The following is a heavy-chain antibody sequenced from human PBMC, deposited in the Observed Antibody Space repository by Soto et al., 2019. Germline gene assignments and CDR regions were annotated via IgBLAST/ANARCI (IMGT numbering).Heavy chain of an antibody. CDR2: VSGSGDTT. J-gene: IGHJ4*02. CDR3: ARNSLSLTGPFDY. V-gene: IGHV3-23*01. CDR1: GFTLRYYA. D-gene: IGHD3-9*01. Sequence: PGGSLRLSCVGSGFTLRYYAMSWVRQAPGQGLEWVLTVSGSGDTTYSADSVKGRFTVSRDNSKNTLFLQMDSLRAEDTAVYYCARNSLSLTGPFDYWGQGTLVTVSS.